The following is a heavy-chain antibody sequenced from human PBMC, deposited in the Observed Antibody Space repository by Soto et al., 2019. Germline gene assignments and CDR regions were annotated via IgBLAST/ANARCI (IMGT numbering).Heavy chain of an antibody. V-gene: IGHV1-24*01. CDR3: GTGPFPH. J-gene: IGHJ1*01. CDR1: GYTLTELC. D-gene: IGHD2-21*01. Sequence: DSVKVSCKASGYTLTELCLHWARQEPGNGLVWMGGFDPEDGETIYALMLQGRVTMTEXTSPVTAYMEVSSLTSEDMAVYYCGTGPFPHWGQ. CDR2: FDPEDGET.